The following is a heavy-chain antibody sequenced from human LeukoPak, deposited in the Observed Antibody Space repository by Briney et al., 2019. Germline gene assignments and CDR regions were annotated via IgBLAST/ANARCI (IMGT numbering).Heavy chain of an antibody. Sequence: SETLSLTCAVYGGSFSGYYWSWIRQPPGKGLKWIGEINHIGSTNYNPSPKSRVTISVDTSKNQFSLKLSSVTAADTAVYYCARGPPLRYFDWLSHYYYYYGMAVWGQGTTVTVSS. CDR1: GGSFSGYY. CDR2: INHIGST. J-gene: IGHJ6*02. CDR3: ARGPPLRYFDWLSHYYYYYGMAV. V-gene: IGHV4-34*01. D-gene: IGHD3-9*01.